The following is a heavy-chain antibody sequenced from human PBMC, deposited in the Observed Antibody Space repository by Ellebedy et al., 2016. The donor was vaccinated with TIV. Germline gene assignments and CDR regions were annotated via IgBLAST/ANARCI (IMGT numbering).Heavy chain of an antibody. D-gene: IGHD6-19*01. CDR2: INSDGSST. J-gene: IGHJ4*02. Sequence: GESLKISCAASGFTFSDYYMSWIRQAPGKGLEWVSRINSDGSSTSCADSVKGRFTISRDNAKNSLYLQMNSLRDEDTAVYYCAAGYSGGLYGIDYWGQGTLVIVSS. V-gene: IGHV3-11*06. CDR3: AAGYSGGLYGIDY. CDR1: GFTFSDYY.